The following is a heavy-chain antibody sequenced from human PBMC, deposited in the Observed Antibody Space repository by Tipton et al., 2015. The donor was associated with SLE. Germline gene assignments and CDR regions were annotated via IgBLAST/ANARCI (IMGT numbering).Heavy chain of an antibody. J-gene: IGHJ6*02. D-gene: IGHD2-21*02. V-gene: IGHV4-59*08. Sequence: TLSLTCTVSGGSISNYYWSWIRQPPGKGLEWIGYINYIGSTIYNSSLKSRVTISVDTSKNQFSLRLRSVTAADTAVYYCARGMVTWRGAIVGVDVWGQGTTVNVSS. CDR2: INYIGST. CDR1: GGSISNYY. CDR3: ARGMVTWRGAIVGVDV.